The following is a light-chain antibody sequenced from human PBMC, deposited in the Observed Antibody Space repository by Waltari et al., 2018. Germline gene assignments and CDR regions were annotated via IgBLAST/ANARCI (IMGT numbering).Light chain of an antibody. CDR3: SSYTRGRTYV. Sequence: QSALPQPASVSGSPGQSIPISCSGSSTDIVAHDFVSWYQQHPGNAPKLIIFDVSSRPSGISYRFSGSKFGNTASLTISGLQAEDEADYYCSSYTRGRTYVFGSGTKVTVL. CDR2: DVS. V-gene: IGLV2-14*03. J-gene: IGLJ1*01. CDR1: STDIVAHDF.